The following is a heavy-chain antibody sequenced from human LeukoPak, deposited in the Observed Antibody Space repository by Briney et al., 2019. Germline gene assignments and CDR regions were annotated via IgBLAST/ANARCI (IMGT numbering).Heavy chain of an antibody. CDR1: GFSFSAYW. Sequence: GGSLRLSCAASGFSFSAYWMTWVRQAPGTGLEWVANINPAESETYYVDPVKGRFSISRDNAKNLVYLQMNSLRAEDTAVYHCARFGYVAAVDVWGQGTPVTVSS. J-gene: IGHJ4*02. CDR3: ARFGYVAAVDV. V-gene: IGHV3-7*01. D-gene: IGHD2-15*01. CDR2: INPAESET.